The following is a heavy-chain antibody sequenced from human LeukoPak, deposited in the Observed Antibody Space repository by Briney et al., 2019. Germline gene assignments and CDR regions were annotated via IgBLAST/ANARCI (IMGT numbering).Heavy chain of an antibody. D-gene: IGHD5-24*01. CDR2: IYGGGNI. CDR3: ARGAGYNYPYYFDY. CDR1: GFTVSSNY. Sequence: GGSLRLSCAASGFTVSSNYMNWVRQAPGKGLEWVSVIYGGGNIYYADSVKGRFSISRDNSRNTLYLQMNSLRAEDTAVYYCARGAGYNYPYYFDYWGQGTLVTVSS. J-gene: IGHJ4*02. V-gene: IGHV3-53*01.